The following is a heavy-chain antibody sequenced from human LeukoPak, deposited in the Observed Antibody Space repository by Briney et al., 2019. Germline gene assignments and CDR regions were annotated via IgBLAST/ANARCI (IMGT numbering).Heavy chain of an antibody. CDR3: ARGLWDYYYDSSGYFDY. D-gene: IGHD3-22*01. CDR2: IYYSGST. J-gene: IGHJ4*02. V-gene: IGHV4-59*01. Sequence: PSETLSLTCTVSGGSISSYYWSWIRQPPGKGLEWIGYIYYSGSTNYNPSLKSRVTISVDTSKNQFSLKLSSVTAADTAVYYCARGLWDYYYDSSGYFDYWGQGTLVTVSS. CDR1: GGSISSYY.